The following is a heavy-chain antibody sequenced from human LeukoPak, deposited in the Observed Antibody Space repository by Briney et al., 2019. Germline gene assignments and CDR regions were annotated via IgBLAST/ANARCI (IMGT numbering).Heavy chain of an antibody. J-gene: IGHJ6*02. V-gene: IGHV1-18*01. D-gene: IGHD2-2*02. Sequence: GASVKVSCKASGYTFTSYGISWVRQAPGQGLEWMGWISAYNGNTNYAQKLQGRVTMTTDTSTSTAYMELRSLRSDDTAVYYCARDRYCSSTSCYKRGYGMDVWGQGTTVTVSS. CDR2: ISAYNGNT. CDR1: GYTFTSYG. CDR3: ARDRYCSSTSCYKRGYGMDV.